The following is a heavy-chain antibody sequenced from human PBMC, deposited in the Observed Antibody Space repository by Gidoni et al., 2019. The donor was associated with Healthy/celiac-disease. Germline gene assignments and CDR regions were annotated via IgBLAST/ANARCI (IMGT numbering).Heavy chain of an antibody. D-gene: IGHD3-22*01. Sequence: EVQLLESGGGLVQPGGSLRISCAASGFTFSSYAMGWVRQAPGKGLEWVSAISGSGGSTYYADSVKGRFTISRDNSKNTLYLQMNSLRAEDTAVYYCAKDPRRAIVVVSDYFDYWGQGTLVTVSS. CDR2: ISGSGGST. CDR3: AKDPRRAIVVVSDYFDY. J-gene: IGHJ4*02. CDR1: GFTFSSYA. V-gene: IGHV3-23*01.